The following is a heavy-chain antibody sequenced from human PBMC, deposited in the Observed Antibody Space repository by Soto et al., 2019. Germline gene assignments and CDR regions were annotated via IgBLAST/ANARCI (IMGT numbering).Heavy chain of an antibody. D-gene: IGHD3-22*01. CDR1: GFSVSTYW. V-gene: IGHV5-10-1*01. CDR3: ARSYYFDSSGYYYPFDY. J-gene: IGHJ4*02. Sequence: PGESLKISCKGSGFSVSTYWINWVRQMPGKGLEWMGRIDPSDSYTKYGPSFQGHFTISTDKSITTAYLQWSSLKASDTAMYYCARSYYFDSSGYYYPFDYWGQGSLVTVSS. CDR2: IDPSDSYT.